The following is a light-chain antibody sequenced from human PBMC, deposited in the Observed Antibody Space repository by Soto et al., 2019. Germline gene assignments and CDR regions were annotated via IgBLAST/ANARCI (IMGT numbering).Light chain of an antibody. Sequence: AIQLTQSPSSLSASVGDRVTITCRASHDIASALAWYQQKPGKPPKLMIYDASTLEGGVPSRFSGSGSGTDFTLTIRGLQPEDFATYYCQQFNYFRVTFGQGTRLEI. J-gene: IGKJ5*01. CDR1: HDIASA. CDR2: DAS. CDR3: QQFNYFRVT. V-gene: IGKV1D-13*01.